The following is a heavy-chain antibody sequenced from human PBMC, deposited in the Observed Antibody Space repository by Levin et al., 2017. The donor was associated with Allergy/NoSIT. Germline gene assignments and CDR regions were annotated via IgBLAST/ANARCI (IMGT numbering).Heavy chain of an antibody. V-gene: IGHV3-9*01. Sequence: PGGSLRLSCAVSGFNFNDYVIHWVRQLPGKGLEWVSGISWETGAINYADSVKGRFTISRDTAKSSLFLQMNSLRVEDTAFYYCAKDSTMEVTRDWSFDLWGRGTLVTVSS. CDR2: ISWETGAI. J-gene: IGHJ2*01. D-gene: IGHD2-21*02. CDR1: GFNFNDYV. CDR3: AKDSTMEVTRDWSFDL.